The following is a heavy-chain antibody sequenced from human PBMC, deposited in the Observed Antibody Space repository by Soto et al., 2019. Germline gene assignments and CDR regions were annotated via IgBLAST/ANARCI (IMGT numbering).Heavy chain of an antibody. CDR3: AKDSPYSASYKEDGFDI. CDR1: GFTFSSYA. J-gene: IGHJ3*02. CDR2: ISGSGGST. V-gene: IGHV3-23*01. Sequence: GGSLRLSCEVSGFTFSSYAMSWVRQAPGRGLEWVSSISGSGGSTYNADSVNGRFTISRDNSKNTVFLQMNSLRAEDTAVYYCAKDSPYSASYKEDGFDIWGQGSLVTVSS. D-gene: IGHD1-26*01.